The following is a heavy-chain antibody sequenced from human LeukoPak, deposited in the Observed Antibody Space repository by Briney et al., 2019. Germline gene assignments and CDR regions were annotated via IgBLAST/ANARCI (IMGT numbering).Heavy chain of an antibody. J-gene: IGHJ4*02. CDR1: GYSFTNYW. CDR3: ARLSFSTNYDILTGYVAQREY. V-gene: IGHV5-10-1*01. Sequence: GESLRISCKGSGYSFTNYWINWVRQMPGKGLEWMGRVDPSDSYTNYSPSFQGHVTLSADKSISTAYLQWSSLKASDTAMYYCARLSFSTNYDILTGYVAQREYWGPGTLVTVSS. D-gene: IGHD3-9*01. CDR2: VDPSDSYT.